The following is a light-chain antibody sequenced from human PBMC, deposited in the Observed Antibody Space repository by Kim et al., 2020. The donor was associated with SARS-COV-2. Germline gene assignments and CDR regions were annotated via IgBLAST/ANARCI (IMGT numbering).Light chain of an antibody. CDR3: QSFDSRSVM. V-gene: IGLV1-40*01. CDR1: SSSIGAGYD. Sequence: PGQRVTTSCTGSSSSIGAGYDVHWYQQVPGTAPTLLIYGNNNRPSGVPDRFSGSKSGTSASLAITGLQAEDEADYYCQSFDSRSVMFGGGTQLTVL. CDR2: GNN. J-gene: IGLJ3*02.